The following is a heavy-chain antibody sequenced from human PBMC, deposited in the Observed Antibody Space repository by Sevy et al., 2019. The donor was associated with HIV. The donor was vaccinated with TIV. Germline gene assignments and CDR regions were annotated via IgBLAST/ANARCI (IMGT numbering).Heavy chain of an antibody. CDR2: ASSDGSEI. CDR1: GFTFSTYA. CDR3: ARDQLGSIDY. Sequence: GGSLRLSCAVSGFTFSTYAMHWVRQAPGKGLECVASASSDGSEINYADSVKGRFTISRDNSRNTLYLQMNSLRTEDTALYYCARDQLGSIDYWGQGTLVTVSS. D-gene: IGHD7-27*01. V-gene: IGHV3-30-3*01. J-gene: IGHJ4*02.